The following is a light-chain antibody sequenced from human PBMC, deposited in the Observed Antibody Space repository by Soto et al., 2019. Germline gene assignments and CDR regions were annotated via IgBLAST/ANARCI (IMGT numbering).Light chain of an antibody. Sequence: QSVLTQPRSVSGSPGQSVNISCTGTSSDVGGYNYVSWYQQHPGKAPKLMIYDVSKRPSGVPDRFSGSKSGNTASLTISGRQAEDEADYYCCSYAGSYTVVFGGGTKVTVL. CDR1: SSDVGGYNY. CDR2: DVS. V-gene: IGLV2-11*01. J-gene: IGLJ2*01. CDR3: CSYAGSYTVV.